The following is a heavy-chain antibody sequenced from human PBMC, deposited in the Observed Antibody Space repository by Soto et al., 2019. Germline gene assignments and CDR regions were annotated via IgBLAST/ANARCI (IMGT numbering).Heavy chain of an antibody. Sequence: GGSLRLSCAASGFTFSSYSMNWVRQAPGEGLEWVSSISSSSSCIYYADSVKGRFTISRENAKNSLYLHMNSLRAEDTAVYYCARAFRIAAAGTYGMDVWGQGTTVTVSS. CDR1: GFTFSSYS. CDR3: ARAFRIAAAGTYGMDV. D-gene: IGHD6-13*01. J-gene: IGHJ6*02. V-gene: IGHV3-21*01. CDR2: ISSSSSCI.